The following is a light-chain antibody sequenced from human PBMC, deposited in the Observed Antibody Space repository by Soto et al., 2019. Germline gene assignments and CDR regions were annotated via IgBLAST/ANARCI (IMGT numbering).Light chain of an antibody. CDR1: QSVRGNY. J-gene: IGKJ1*01. CDR2: GAS. V-gene: IGKV3-20*01. CDR3: QQYGFSLRT. Sequence: EIVLTQSPATLSLSPGDRATLSCRASQSVRGNYLAWYQQKPGQAPRLLISGASSRASGIPDRFSGSGSGTDFTLTISRLEPEDFAVYYCQQYGFSLRTFGQGTKVDIK.